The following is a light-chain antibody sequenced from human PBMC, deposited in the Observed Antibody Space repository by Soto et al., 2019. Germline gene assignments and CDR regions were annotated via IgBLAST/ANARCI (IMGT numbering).Light chain of an antibody. CDR3: SSYAISRDVV. V-gene: IGLV2-8*01. CDR1: SSDVGGYNY. J-gene: IGLJ2*01. Sequence: QLVLTQPPSASGSPGQSVTISCTGTSSDVGGYNYVSWYRQHPGKAPKLMIYEVTKRPSGVPDRFSGSKSGNTASLTVSGLQAEDEADYYCSSYAISRDVVFGGGTKLTVL. CDR2: EVT.